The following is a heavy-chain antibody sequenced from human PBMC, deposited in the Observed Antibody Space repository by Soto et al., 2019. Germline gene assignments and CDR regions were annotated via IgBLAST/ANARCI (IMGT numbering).Heavy chain of an antibody. J-gene: IGHJ6*03. CDR3: ARTRQDQIYYYYMDV. CDR1: GYSFTSYW. V-gene: IGHV5-51*01. Sequence: GESLKISCKGSGYSFTSYWIGWVRQMPGKGLEWMGIIYPGDSDTRYSPSFQGQVTISADKSVSTAYLQWSSLKASDTAMYYCARTRQDQIYYYYMDVWGKGTTVTVSS. CDR2: IYPGDSDT.